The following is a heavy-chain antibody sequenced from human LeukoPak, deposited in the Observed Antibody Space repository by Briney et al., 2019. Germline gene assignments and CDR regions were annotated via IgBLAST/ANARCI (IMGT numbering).Heavy chain of an antibody. CDR3: AKDGGLWVSAHWGDS. D-gene: IGHD7-27*01. V-gene: IGHV3-30*04. Sequence: GRSLRLSCAASGFTFSSYAMHWVRQAPGKGLGWVAVISYDGSNKYYADSVKGRFTISRDNSKNTLFLQMNSLRAEDTAVYYCAKDGGLWVSAHWGDSWGRGTLVTVSS. CDR1: GFTFSSYA. J-gene: IGHJ4*02. CDR2: ISYDGSNK.